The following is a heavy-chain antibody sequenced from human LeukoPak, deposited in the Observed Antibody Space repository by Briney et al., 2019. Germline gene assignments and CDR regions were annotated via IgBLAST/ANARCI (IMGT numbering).Heavy chain of an antibody. J-gene: IGHJ6*03. V-gene: IGHV4-59*01. Sequence: SETLSLTCTVSGGSISYYYWSWIRQPPGKGLEWIGYIYYSGSTNYNPSLKSRVTISVDTSKNQFSLKLSSVTAADTAVYYCARVHRSGYGYYYYYMDVWGKGTTVTISS. CDR3: ARVHRSGYGYYYYYMDV. CDR2: IYYSGST. D-gene: IGHD3-22*01. CDR1: GGSISYYY.